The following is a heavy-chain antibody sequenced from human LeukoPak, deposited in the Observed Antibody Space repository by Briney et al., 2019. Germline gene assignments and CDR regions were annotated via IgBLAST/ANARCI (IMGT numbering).Heavy chain of an antibody. CDR3: ARDDKSSSWYRYYCYYGMDV. Sequence: PGRSLRLSCAASGFTFSSYAMHWVRQAPGKGLEWVAVISYDGSNKYYADSVKGRFTISRDNSKNTLYLQMNSLRAEDTAVYYCARDDKSSSWYRYYCYYGMDVWGQGTTVTVS. J-gene: IGHJ6*02. CDR2: ISYDGSNK. V-gene: IGHV3-30-3*01. D-gene: IGHD6-13*01. CDR1: GFTFSSYA.